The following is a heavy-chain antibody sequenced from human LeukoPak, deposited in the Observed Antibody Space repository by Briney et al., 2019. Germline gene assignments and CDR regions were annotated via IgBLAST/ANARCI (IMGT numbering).Heavy chain of an antibody. D-gene: IGHD2-2*01. J-gene: IGHJ4*02. CDR2: INPNSGGT. CDR3: ARPDDGTSIPDY. CDR1: GYTFTGYY. Sequence: ASVKVSCKASGYTFTGYYMHWVRQAPGHGLEWMGWINPNSGGTNYAQKFQGRVTMTRDTSMSTAYMEPSRLRSDDTAVYYCARPDDGTSIPDYWGQGTLVTVSS. V-gene: IGHV1-2*02.